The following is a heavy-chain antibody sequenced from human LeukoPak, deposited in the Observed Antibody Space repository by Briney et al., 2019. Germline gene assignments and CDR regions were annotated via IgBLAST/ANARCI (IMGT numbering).Heavy chain of an antibody. Sequence: PGGSLRLSCAASGFTFSSYGMHWVRQAPGKGLEWLGVMSYDASNREYADSVKDRFIISRDNSRNTLHLQMNSLRPEDMAMYYCARDFTYFRSSILDYWGRGTLVIVSS. CDR2: MSYDASNR. V-gene: IGHV3-30*03. CDR1: GFTFSSYG. D-gene: IGHD6-6*01. CDR3: ARDFTYFRSSILDY. J-gene: IGHJ4*02.